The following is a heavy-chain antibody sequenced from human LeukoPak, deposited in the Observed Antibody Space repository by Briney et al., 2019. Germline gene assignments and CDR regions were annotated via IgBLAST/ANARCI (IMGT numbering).Heavy chain of an antibody. CDR3: ATYYYDSSGYYPFDY. J-gene: IGHJ4*02. CDR2: FDPEDGET. CDR1: GYTFTELS. D-gene: IGHD3-22*01. V-gene: IGHV1-24*01. Sequence: EASVKVSCKVSGYTFTELSMHWVRQAPGKGLEWMGGFDPEDGETIYAQKFQGRVTMTEDTSTDTAYMELSSLRSEDTAVYYCATYYYDSSGYYPFDYWGQGTLVTVSS.